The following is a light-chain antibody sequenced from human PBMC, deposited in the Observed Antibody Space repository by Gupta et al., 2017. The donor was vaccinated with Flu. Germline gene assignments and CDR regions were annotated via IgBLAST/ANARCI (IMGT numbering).Light chain of an antibody. CDR2: DAS. CDR3: QQRSNWHLQRT. V-gene: IGKV3-11*01. Sequence: TALTPSPATLSLSTSERATLSCRASQSVSSYLAWYQQKPGQAPRLLIYDASNRATGIPARFSGSGAGTDFTPTISSLEPEDVADYYCQQRSNWHLQRTFGQGTKVEIK. J-gene: IGKJ1*01. CDR1: QSVSSY.